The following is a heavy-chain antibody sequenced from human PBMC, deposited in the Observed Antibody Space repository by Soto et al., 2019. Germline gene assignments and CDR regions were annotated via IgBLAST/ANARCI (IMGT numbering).Heavy chain of an antibody. CDR1: GFTFSSND. CDR2: IYSGGST. Sequence: EVQLVESGGGLIQPGGSLRLSCAASGFTFSSNDMNWVRQAPGKGLEWVSLIYSGGSTYYADSVKGRFTISRDNSKNTLYLQMRSLIAEDTAVYYCATRPLLPGAPWGQGTMVTVSS. V-gene: IGHV3-53*01. J-gene: IGHJ3*01. CDR3: ATRPLLPGAP. D-gene: IGHD3-22*01.